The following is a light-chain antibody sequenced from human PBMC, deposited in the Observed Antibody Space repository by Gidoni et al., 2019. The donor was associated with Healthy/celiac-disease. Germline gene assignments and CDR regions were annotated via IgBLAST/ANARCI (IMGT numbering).Light chain of an antibody. V-gene: IGKV3-11*01. Sequence: EIALTQSPATLSLSPGERATLSCSASQNVSSYLAWYQQKPGQAPRLLIYDASNRATGIPARFSGSGSGTDFTLTSSSLEPEDFAVYYCQQRSNWLWTFXQXTKVEIK. J-gene: IGKJ1*01. CDR2: DAS. CDR1: QNVSSY. CDR3: QQRSNWLWT.